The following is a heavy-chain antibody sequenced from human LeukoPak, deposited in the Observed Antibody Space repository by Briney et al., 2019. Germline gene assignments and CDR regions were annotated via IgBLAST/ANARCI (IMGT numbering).Heavy chain of an antibody. CDR3: AKDRVGIVGATDASDI. J-gene: IGHJ3*02. D-gene: IGHD1-26*01. CDR1: GFTFSSYA. CDR2: ISGSGGST. V-gene: IGHV3-23*01. Sequence: GGSLRLSCAASGFTFSSYAMSWVRQAPGKGLEWVSAISGSGGSTYYADSVKGRFTISRDNSKNTLYLQMNSLRAEDTAVYYCAKDRVGIVGATDASDIWGQGTMVTVSS.